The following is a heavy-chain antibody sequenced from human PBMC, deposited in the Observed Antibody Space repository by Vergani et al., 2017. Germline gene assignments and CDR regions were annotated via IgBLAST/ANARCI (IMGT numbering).Heavy chain of an antibody. Sequence: QVQLQESGPGLVKPSQTLSLTCTVSGDSISRGDNYWSWIRQTPGKGLEWIGYIYYSGSTYYNPALKSRVTLSLDKSKNQFSLILTSVTVGDTAMYFWVREPEPCSRDSDSWGRGTLVTVSS. CDR2: IYYSGST. CDR3: VREPEPCSRDSDS. D-gene: IGHD1-14*01. V-gene: IGHV4-30-4*01. CDR1: GDSISRGDNY. J-gene: IGHJ5*01.